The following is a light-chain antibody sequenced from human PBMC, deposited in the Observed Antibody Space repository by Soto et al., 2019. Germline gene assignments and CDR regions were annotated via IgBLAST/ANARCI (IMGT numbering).Light chain of an antibody. CDR2: GGS. Sequence: DTVITQSPATLSVSAGERASLSCGASQSVGNNLAGYRQKPGQAPRLLVYGGSTRATGVPARFSDSGSGADFTLTISSLEPEDFAVYYCPQRSSWPITFGQGTRLEIK. J-gene: IGKJ5*01. CDR3: PQRSSWPIT. V-gene: IGKV3-15*01. CDR1: QSVGNN.